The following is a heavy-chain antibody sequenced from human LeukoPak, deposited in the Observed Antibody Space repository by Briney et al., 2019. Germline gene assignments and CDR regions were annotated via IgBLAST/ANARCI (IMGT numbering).Heavy chain of an antibody. Sequence: KPSETLSLTCTVSGGSISSYYWSWIRQPPGKGLEWIGYIYYSGSTNYNPSLKSRVTISVDTSKNQFSLKLSSVTAADTAVYYCARLLYMSPDYWGQGTLVTVSS. CDR1: GGSISSYY. D-gene: IGHD3-16*02. J-gene: IGHJ4*02. V-gene: IGHV4-59*08. CDR2: IYYSGST. CDR3: ARLLYMSPDY.